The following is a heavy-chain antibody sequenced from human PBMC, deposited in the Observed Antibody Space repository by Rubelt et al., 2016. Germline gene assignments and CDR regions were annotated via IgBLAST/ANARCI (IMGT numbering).Heavy chain of an antibody. V-gene: IGHV3-74*01. Sequence: GKGLVWVSRINSEGSSTSYADSVKGRFTISRDNAKNTLYLQMNSLRAEDTAVYYCAREGRGGGGIDYWGQGTLVTVSS. CDR3: AREGRGGGGIDY. D-gene: IGHD2-15*01. CDR2: INSEGSST. J-gene: IGHJ4*02.